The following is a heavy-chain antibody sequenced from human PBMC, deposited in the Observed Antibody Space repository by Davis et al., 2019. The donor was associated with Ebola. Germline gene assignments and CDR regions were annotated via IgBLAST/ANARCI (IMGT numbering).Heavy chain of an antibody. CDR2: INHSGST. J-gene: IGHJ5*02. V-gene: IGHV4-34*01. D-gene: IGHD2-2*01. CDR1: GGSFSGYY. CDR3: ARKHIVVVPAEVGIFDP. Sequence: PSETLSLTCAVYGGSFSGYYWSWIRQPPGKGLEWIGEINHSGSTNYNPSLKSRVTISVDTSKNQFSLKLSSVTAADTAVYYCARKHIVVVPAEVGIFDPWGQGTLVTVSS.